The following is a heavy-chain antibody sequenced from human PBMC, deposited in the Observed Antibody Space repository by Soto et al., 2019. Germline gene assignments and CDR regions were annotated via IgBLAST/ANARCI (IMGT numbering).Heavy chain of an antibody. J-gene: IGHJ4*02. V-gene: IGHV3-23*01. CDR1: GFTFSSYA. CDR3: PPHLWFGELYY. D-gene: IGHD3-10*01. Sequence: EVQLLESGGGLVQPGGSLRLSCAASGFTFSSYAMSWVRQAPGKGLEWVSAISGSGGSTYYADSVKGRFTISRDNSKNKRYLHINSLRAEDTAVDYCPPHLWFGELYYWGQGTLVTVSS. CDR2: ISGSGGST.